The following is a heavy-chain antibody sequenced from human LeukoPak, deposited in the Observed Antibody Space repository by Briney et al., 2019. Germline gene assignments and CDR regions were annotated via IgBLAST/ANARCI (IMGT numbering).Heavy chain of an antibody. D-gene: IGHD3-10*01. Sequence: ASVKVSCKASGYTFTSYGISWVRQAPGQGLEWMGWISAYNGNTNYAQKLQGRVTMTTDTSTSTVYMELRSLRSDDTAVYYCARDFVTMFRVTPYGMDVWGQGTTVTVSS. CDR3: ARDFVTMFRVTPYGMDV. CDR1: GYTFTSYG. V-gene: IGHV1-18*01. J-gene: IGHJ6*02. CDR2: ISAYNGNT.